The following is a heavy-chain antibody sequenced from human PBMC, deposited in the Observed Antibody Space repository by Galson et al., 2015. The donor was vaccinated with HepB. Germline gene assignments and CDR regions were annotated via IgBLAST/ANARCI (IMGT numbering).Heavy chain of an antibody. D-gene: IGHD4-17*01. V-gene: IGHV3-7*05. CDR1: GFTFSSYW. J-gene: IGHJ6*02. CDR2: IKQDGSEE. Sequence: SLRLSCAASGFTFSSYWSWVRQAPGKGLEWVANIKQDGSEEYYVDSVKGRFTISRDNAKNSLNLQMNSLRVEDTAVYYCARARRSVTTTYYHYYVMDVWGQGTTVTVSS. CDR3: ARARRSVTTTYYHYYVMDV.